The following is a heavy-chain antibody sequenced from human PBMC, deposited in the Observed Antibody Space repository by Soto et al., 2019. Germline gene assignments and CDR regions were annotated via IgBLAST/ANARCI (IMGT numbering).Heavy chain of an antibody. J-gene: IGHJ4*02. Sequence: SETLSLTCAVYGGSFSGYYWSWIRQPPGKGLEWIGEINHSGSTNYNPSLKSRVTISVDTSKNQFSLKLSSVTAADTAVYYCARDRIYGYRWYYFDYWGQGTLVTVSS. CDR3: ARDRIYGYRWYYFDY. CDR1: GGSFSGYY. CDR2: INHSGST. D-gene: IGHD5-18*01. V-gene: IGHV4-34*01.